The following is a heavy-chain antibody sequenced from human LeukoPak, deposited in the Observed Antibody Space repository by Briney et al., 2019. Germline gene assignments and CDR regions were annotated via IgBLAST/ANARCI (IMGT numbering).Heavy chain of an antibody. V-gene: IGHV3-7*03. CDR2: IKQDGSEK. D-gene: IGHD2-2*01. CDR3: ARVPYCSSTSCYAIFDY. J-gene: IGHJ4*02. Sequence: PGGSLRLSCAASGFTFSSYEMHWVRQAPGKGLEWVANIKQDGSEKYYVDSVKGRFTISRDNAENSLYLQMNSLRAEDTAVYYCARVPYCSSTSCYAIFDYWGQGTPVTVPS. CDR1: GFTFSSYE.